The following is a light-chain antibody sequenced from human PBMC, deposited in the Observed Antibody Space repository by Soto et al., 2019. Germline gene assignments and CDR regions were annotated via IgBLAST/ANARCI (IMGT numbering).Light chain of an antibody. J-gene: IGKJ5*01. Sequence: EIVLTQSPATLSLSPGERATLSCRASQSVSSYLAWYQQKPGQAPRLLIYDASKRATGIPARFSGSGSGTDFTLTISSLEPEDFAVYYCQQRSPWGITFGQGTRLEIK. CDR2: DAS. V-gene: IGKV3-11*01. CDR3: QQRSPWGIT. CDR1: QSVSSY.